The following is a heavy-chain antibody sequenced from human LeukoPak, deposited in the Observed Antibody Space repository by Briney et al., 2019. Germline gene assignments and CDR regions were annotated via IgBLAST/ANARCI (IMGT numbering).Heavy chain of an antibody. CDR2: IYYSGST. Sequence: SETLSLTCTVSGGSISSYHWSWIRQPPGKGLEWIGYIYYSGSTNYNPSLKSRVTISVDTSKNQFSLKLSSVTAADTAVYYCVNYYDSSDYQQPNHFDYWGQGTLVTVSS. J-gene: IGHJ4*02. CDR1: GGSISSYH. V-gene: IGHV4-59*08. CDR3: VNYYDSSDYQQPNHFDY. D-gene: IGHD3-22*01.